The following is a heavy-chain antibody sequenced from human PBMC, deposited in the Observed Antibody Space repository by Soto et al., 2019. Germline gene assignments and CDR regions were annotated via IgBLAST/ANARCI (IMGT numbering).Heavy chain of an antibody. D-gene: IGHD3-10*01. CDR1: GFTFSGYD. CDR2: ISNNGNNR. J-gene: IGHJ4*02. Sequence: QVQLVESGGGVVQPGRSLSLSCATSGFTFSGYDMHWVRQAPGRGLEWVALISNNGNNRHYADSVKGRFTISRDNSRNTLFLLMDSLRDDDSALYFCARAGGAIRLLDNWGRGTLVIVSS. CDR3: ARAGGAIRLLDN. V-gene: IGHV3-30-3*01.